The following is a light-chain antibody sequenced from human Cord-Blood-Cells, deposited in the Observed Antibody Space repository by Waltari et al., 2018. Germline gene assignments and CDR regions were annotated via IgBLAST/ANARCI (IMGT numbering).Light chain of an antibody. Sequence: QSALTQPDSVSGSPGQSIPISCTGTSSDVGGYNYVSWYQQHPGKAPKLIIYDVSNRPSGVSNRFSGSKSGNTASLTISGLQAEDEADYYCSSYTSSSTLRVFGGGTKLTVL. J-gene: IGLJ2*01. CDR2: DVS. CDR3: SSYTSSSTLRV. V-gene: IGLV2-14*01. CDR1: SSDVGGYNY.